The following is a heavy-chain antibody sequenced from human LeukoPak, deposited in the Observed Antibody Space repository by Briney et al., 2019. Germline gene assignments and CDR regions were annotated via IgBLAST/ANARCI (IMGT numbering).Heavy chain of an antibody. V-gene: IGHV1-69*13. CDR1: GYTFTSYG. CDR2: IIPIFGTA. J-gene: IGHJ4*02. CDR3: ARAQLGSPFDY. D-gene: IGHD7-27*01. Sequence: ASVKVSCKASGYTFTSYGISWVRQAPGQGLEWMGGIIPIFGTANYAQKFQGRVTITADESTSTAYMELSSLRSEDTAVYYCARAQLGSPFDYWGQGTLVTVSS.